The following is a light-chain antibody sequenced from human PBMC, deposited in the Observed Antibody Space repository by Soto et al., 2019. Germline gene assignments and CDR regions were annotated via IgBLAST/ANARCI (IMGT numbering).Light chain of an antibody. CDR1: QSVTNRY. CDR2: GAS. CDR3: QQYGSSPGT. J-gene: IGKJ1*01. Sequence: EIVLTQSPGTLSLSPGERATLSCMASQSVTNRYLAWYRQKPGQAPRLLIFGASIRDTGIPDRFSGSGSGTDFTLTINRLEPEDFAVYYCQQYGSSPGTFGQGTKVDIK. V-gene: IGKV3-20*01.